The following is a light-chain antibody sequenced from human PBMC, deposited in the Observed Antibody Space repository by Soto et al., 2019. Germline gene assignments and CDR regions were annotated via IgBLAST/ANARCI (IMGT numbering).Light chain of an antibody. CDR1: QGISNW. CDR2: TGS. Sequence: DIQMTQSPSSVSASVGDRVSITCRASQGISNWLAWYQQKPGRAPKLLIYTGSSLQSGVPSRSSGTGFGTDFTLTISSLQPEDVATYYCQQANSFPLTFGGGTKVEIK. J-gene: IGKJ4*01. CDR3: QQANSFPLT. V-gene: IGKV1-12*01.